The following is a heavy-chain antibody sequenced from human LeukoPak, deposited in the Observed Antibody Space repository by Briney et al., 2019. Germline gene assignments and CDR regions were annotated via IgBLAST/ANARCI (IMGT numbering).Heavy chain of an antibody. CDR3: ARRATVTRSPFDY. D-gene: IGHD4-17*01. Sequence: PSETLSLTCTVSGGSISSYYWSWIRQPPGKGLEWIGYIYYSGSTNYNPSLKSRVTISVDTSKNQSSLKLSSVTAADTAVYYCARRATVTRSPFDYWGQGTLVTVSS. CDR1: GGSISSYY. V-gene: IGHV4-59*01. J-gene: IGHJ4*02. CDR2: IYYSGST.